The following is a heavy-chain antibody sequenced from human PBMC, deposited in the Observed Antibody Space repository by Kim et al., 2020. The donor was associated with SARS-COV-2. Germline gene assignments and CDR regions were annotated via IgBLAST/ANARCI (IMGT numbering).Heavy chain of an antibody. Sequence: GGSLRLSCAASGFTFSSYSMNWVRQAPGKGLEWVSSISSSSSYIYYADSVKGRFTISRDNAKNSLYLQMNSLRAEDTAVYYCARDEGEQQPHYYYGMDVWVHGTTLTVSS. CDR3: ARDEGEQQPHYYYGMDV. V-gene: IGHV3-21*01. CDR1: GFTFSSYS. D-gene: IGHD6-13*01. CDR2: ISSSSSYI. J-gene: IGHJ6*02.